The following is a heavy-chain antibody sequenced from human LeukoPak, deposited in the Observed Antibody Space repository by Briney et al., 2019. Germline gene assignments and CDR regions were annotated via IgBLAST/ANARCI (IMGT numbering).Heavy chain of an antibody. D-gene: IGHD3-16*01. CDR2: ISWNSGSI. CDR3: AHGGASFDY. V-gene: IGHV3-9*01. CDR1: GFTFDDYA. Sequence: GGSLRLSCAASGFTFDDYAMHWVRQAPGKGLEWVSGISWNSGSIGYADSVKGRFTISRDNAKNSLYLQMNSLRAEDTALYYCAHGGASFDYWGQGTLVTVSS. J-gene: IGHJ4*02.